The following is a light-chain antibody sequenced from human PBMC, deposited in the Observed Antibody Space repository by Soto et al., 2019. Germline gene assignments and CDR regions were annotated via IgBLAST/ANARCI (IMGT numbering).Light chain of an antibody. CDR1: QSVSSSY. Sequence: EIVLTQSPGTLSLSPGERATLSCRASQSVSSSYLAWYQQKPGQAPRLLIYGASSRATGIPDRFSGSGSGTDFTLTISRLEPEDFAVYYCQQYGSSPLTLGGGTKGISN. J-gene: IGKJ4*01. CDR3: QQYGSSPLT. CDR2: GAS. V-gene: IGKV3-20*01.